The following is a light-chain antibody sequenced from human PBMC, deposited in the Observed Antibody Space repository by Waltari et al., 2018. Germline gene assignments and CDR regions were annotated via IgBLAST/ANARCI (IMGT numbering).Light chain of an antibody. J-gene: IGLJ2*01. CDR1: KSDVGAYDS. Sequence: QSVLTQPRSVSGSRGQSVTISCTGNKSDVGAYDSVSWYQHHPGKVPKLMIYDVRRRPSGLPPLCCGSKAGYSASLTSSGLQTEDEAVYYCCSDAGNYIMIFGGGTKVTVL. V-gene: IGLV2-11*01. CDR3: CSDAGNYIMI. CDR2: DVR.